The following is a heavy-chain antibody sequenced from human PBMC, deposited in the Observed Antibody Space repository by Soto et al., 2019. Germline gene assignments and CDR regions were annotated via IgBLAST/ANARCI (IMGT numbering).Heavy chain of an antibody. J-gene: IGHJ5*02. CDR1: GYTFTSYG. V-gene: IGHV1-18*01. Sequence: GASVKVSCKASGYTFTSYGISWVRQAPGQGLEWMGWISAYNGNTNYAQKFQGRVTITADESTSTAYMELSSLRSEDTAVYYCAREAPRGSGYSVWFDPWGQGTLVTVSS. CDR3: AREAPRGSGYSVWFDP. CDR2: ISAYNGNT. D-gene: IGHD3-22*01.